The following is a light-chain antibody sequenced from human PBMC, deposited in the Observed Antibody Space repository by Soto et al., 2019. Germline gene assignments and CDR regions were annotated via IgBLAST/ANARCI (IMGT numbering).Light chain of an antibody. Sequence: QSSLTQPASVSGSPGQSITISCTVTSSYIGAYNFVSWYQQHPGKAPKLMLYDVNIRPSGVSNRFSGSKSGNTASLTISGLQAEDEAEYYCTSWTTSTTMIFGGGTKVTVL. CDR3: TSWTTSTTMI. CDR2: DVN. J-gene: IGLJ2*01. V-gene: IGLV2-14*03. CDR1: SSYIGAYNF.